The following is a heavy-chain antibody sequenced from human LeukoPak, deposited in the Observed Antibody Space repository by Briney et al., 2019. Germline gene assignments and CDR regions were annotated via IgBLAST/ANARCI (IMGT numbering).Heavy chain of an antibody. Sequence: GESLKISCKASGYTFTDYWIGWVRQMPGKGLEWMGIVWPDDSDTRYSSSFQGQVTISADKSTTTAYLQWSSLKASDTAMYHCARQVGKVLTVTPRYFDNWGQGTLVTVSS. V-gene: IGHV5-51*01. CDR1: GYTFTDYW. J-gene: IGHJ4*02. D-gene: IGHD4-11*01. CDR3: ARQVGKVLTVTPRYFDN. CDR2: VWPDDSDT.